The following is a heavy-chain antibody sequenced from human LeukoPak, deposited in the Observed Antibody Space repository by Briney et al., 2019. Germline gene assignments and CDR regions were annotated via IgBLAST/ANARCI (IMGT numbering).Heavy chain of an antibody. CDR2: IIPIFGTA. CDR3: ARGWLAETTVVTPYNY. J-gene: IGHJ4*02. Sequence: SVKVSCKASGGTFTSYAINWVRQAPGQGLEWMGGIIPIFGTANYAQKFQGRVTITAVESMSTAYMQLSSLRSEDTAVYYCARGWLAETTVVTPYNYWGQGTLVTVSS. CDR1: GGTFTSYA. D-gene: IGHD4-23*01. V-gene: IGHV1-69*13.